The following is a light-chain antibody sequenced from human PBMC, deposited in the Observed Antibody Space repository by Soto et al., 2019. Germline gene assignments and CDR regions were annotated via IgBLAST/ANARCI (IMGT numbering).Light chain of an antibody. CDR1: QSISSW. CDR3: QQYNDYPWT. V-gene: IGKV1-5*03. Sequence: DIQMTQSPSTLSASVGDRVTITCRASQSISSWLAWYQQKPGKAPNLLIYKASNLESGVPSRFSGSGSGTEFTLTISSLQPDDFATYHCQQYNDYPWTFGQGTTVEIK. J-gene: IGKJ1*01. CDR2: KAS.